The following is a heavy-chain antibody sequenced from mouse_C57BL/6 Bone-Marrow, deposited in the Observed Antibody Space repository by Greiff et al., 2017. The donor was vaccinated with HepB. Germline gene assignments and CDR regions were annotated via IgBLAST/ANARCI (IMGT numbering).Heavy chain of an antibody. CDR1: GYTFTSYG. V-gene: IGHV1-50*01. CDR2: IDPSDSYT. Sequence: VQLQQPGAELVKPGASVKLSCKASGYTFTSYGMQWVKQRPGQGLEWIGEIDPSDSYTNSNQKFKGKATFTVDTSTSTAYLQISSLTSEDSAVYYCARTGVDCSSPYYAMDYWGQGTSVTVSS. CDR3: ARTGVDCSSPYYAMDY. J-gene: IGHJ4*01. D-gene: IGHD6-2*01.